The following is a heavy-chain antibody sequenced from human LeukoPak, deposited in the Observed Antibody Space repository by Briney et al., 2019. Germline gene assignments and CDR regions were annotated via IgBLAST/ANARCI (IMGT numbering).Heavy chain of an antibody. D-gene: IGHD6-6*01. CDR2: IHYSGGT. V-gene: IGHV4-59*12. Sequence: SETLSLTCTVSGGSISSYYWSWIRQPPGKGLEWIGYIHYSGGTHYNPSLKSRVTISVDKSNNQFSLKLSSVTAADTAVYYCARDVGARLPGYWGQGTLVTVSS. CDR1: GGSISSYY. J-gene: IGHJ4*02. CDR3: ARDVGARLPGY.